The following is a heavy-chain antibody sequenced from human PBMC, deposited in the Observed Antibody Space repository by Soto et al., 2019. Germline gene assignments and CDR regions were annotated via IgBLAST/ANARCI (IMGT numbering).Heavy chain of an antibody. V-gene: IGHV1-3*01. J-gene: IGHJ4*02. CDR3: ARGPGGPDGPGDY. D-gene: IGHD2-15*01. CDR1: GYTFTKNV. Sequence: ASVNVSCKPSGYTFTKNVINWVRQAPGQGLEWMGWINAGNGNTKYSQKFQGRVTITRDTSASTAYMELSSLGSEDTAVYYCARGPGGPDGPGDYWGQGTLVTVSS. CDR2: INAGNGNT.